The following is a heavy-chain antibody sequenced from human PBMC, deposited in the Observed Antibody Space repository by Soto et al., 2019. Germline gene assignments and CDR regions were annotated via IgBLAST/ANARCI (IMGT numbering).Heavy chain of an antibody. CDR2: ISAYNGNT. CDR1: RYTITSYA. CDR3: ARDPVPVWGTPSVIVVVPAAIEGY. D-gene: IGHD2-2*01. V-gene: IGHV1-18*01. Sequence: SVKATCKASRYTITSYAMSWVRQATRQRLEWMGWISAYNGNTNYAQKLQGRVTMTTDTSTSTAYMELRSLRSDDTAVYYCARDPVPVWGTPSVIVVVPAAIEGYWGQGTLVTVSS. J-gene: IGHJ4*02.